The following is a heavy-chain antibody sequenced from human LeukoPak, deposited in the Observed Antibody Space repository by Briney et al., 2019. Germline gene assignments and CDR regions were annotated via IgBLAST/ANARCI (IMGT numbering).Heavy chain of an antibody. CDR3: ARHLSGVTGYTYGRGIDY. V-gene: IGHV3-7*01. CDR2: IKKDGSEK. J-gene: IGHJ4*02. Sequence: GGSLRLSCAASGFTFSSYWMSWVRQAPGKGLEWVANIKKDGSEKYYVDSVKGRFTISRDNAKTSLYLHMNSLRAEDTAVYYCARHLSGVTGYTYGRGIDYWGQGTLVTVSS. D-gene: IGHD5-18*01. CDR1: GFTFSSYW.